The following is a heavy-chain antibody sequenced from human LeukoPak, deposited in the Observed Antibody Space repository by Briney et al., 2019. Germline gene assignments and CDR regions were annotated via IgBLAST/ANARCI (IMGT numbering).Heavy chain of an antibody. CDR2: ISGSGGST. J-gene: IGHJ3*02. CDR3: AKGHSSGYYFDAFDI. D-gene: IGHD3-22*01. V-gene: IGHV3-23*01. CDR1: GFTFSIYA. Sequence: GGSLRLSCAASGFTFSIYAMSWVRRAPGKGLEWASAISGSGGSTYYADSVKGRFTISRDNSKNTLYLQMNSLRAEDTAVYYCAKGHSSGYYFDAFDIWGQGTMFTVSS.